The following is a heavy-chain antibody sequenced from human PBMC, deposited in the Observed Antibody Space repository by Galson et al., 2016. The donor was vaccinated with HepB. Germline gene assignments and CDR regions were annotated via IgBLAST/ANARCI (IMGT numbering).Heavy chain of an antibody. CDR2: ISYDGSNK. V-gene: IGHV3-30*03. Sequence: SLRLSCAASRFTFSSYGMHWVRQAPGKGLEWVAVISYDGSNKYYADSVKGRFTISRDNSKNTLFLQMNSLRAEDTAVFYCARVPSDGYNAFDYWGQGTLVTVSS. D-gene: IGHD5-24*01. J-gene: IGHJ4*02. CDR1: RFTFSSYG. CDR3: ARVPSDGYNAFDY.